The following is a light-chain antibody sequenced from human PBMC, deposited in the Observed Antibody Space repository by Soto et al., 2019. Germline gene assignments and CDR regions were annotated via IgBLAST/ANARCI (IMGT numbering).Light chain of an antibody. CDR2: DAS. CDR1: HSVSSY. V-gene: IGKV3-11*01. CDR3: QQRSNWPRT. Sequence: EIMLTQSPATLSLSPGERVTLSCRASHSVSSYLAWFKQIPGQAPRLLSYDASNRATGVPARFSGSGSGTEFTLTISSLEPEDFEVYYCQQRSNWPRTFGQGTNVDIK. J-gene: IGKJ1*01.